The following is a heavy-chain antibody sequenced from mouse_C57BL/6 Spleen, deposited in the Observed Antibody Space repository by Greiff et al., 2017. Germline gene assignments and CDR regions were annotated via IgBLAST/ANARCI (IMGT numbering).Heavy chain of an antibody. V-gene: IGHV1-55*01. Sequence: QVQLQQPGAELVKPGASVKMSCKASGYTFTSYWITWVKQRPGQGLEWIGDIYPGSGSTNYNEKFKSKATLTVDTSSRTAYMQLSSLTSEDSAVYYCARNYYGSSTYYFDYWGQGTTLTVSS. D-gene: IGHD1-1*01. CDR2: IYPGSGST. CDR3: ARNYYGSSTYYFDY. J-gene: IGHJ2*01. CDR1: GYTFTSYW.